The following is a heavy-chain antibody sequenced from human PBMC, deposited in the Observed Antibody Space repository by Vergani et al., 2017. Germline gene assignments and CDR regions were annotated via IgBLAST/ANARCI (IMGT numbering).Heavy chain of an antibody. J-gene: IGHJ4*02. CDR1: GGTFSSYA. V-gene: IGHV1-69*04. Sequence: QVQLVQSGAEVKKPGSSVKVSCKASGGTFSSYAISWVRQAPGQGLEWMGRIIPILGIANYAQKFQGRVTITADKSTSTAYMELSSLRCEETAVYYCARMGSAPTVTTGGFIDYWGQGTLVTVSS. CDR3: ARMGSAPTVTTGGFIDY. D-gene: IGHD4-17*01. CDR2: IIPILGIA.